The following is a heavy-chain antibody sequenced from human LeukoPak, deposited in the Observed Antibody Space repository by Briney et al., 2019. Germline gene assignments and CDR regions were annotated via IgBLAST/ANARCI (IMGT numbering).Heavy chain of an antibody. CDR3: ASAGWFGQLYPYYYYMDV. J-gene: IGHJ6*03. CDR1: GYTFTDYY. V-gene: IGHV1-8*02. Sequence: ASVKVSCKASGYTFTDYYLHWVRQATGQGLEWMGWMNPNSGNTGYAQKFQGRVTMTWNTSISTTYMELSSLRSEDTAVYYCASAGWFGQLYPYYYYMDVWGKGTTVTISS. D-gene: IGHD3-10*01. CDR2: MNPNSGNT.